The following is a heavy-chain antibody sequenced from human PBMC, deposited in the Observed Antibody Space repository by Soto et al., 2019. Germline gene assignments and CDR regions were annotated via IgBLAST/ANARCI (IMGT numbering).Heavy chain of an antibody. CDR2: ITATGSAT. V-gene: IGHV3-23*01. CDR3: ARDRATYFDY. D-gene: IGHD1-26*01. J-gene: IGHJ4*02. CDR1: GFTFRNHA. Sequence: GGSLRLSCAASGFTFRNHAMTWVRQAPGQGLEYVSSITATGSATFYAASVRGRFAISRDNAKSTLFLQMSSLRAEDTAVYYCARDRATYFDYWGQGTLVTVSS.